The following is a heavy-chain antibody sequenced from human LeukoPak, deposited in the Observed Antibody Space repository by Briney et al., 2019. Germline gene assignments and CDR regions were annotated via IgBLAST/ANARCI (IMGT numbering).Heavy chain of an antibody. V-gene: IGHV3-11*06. Sequence: GGSLRLSCAASGFTFSDYYMSWIRQAPGKGLEWVSYISSSSSYIYYADSVKGRFTISRDNAKNSLYLQMNSLRAEDTAVYYCARDFTIFGVVIDNFDYWGQGTLVTVSS. CDR3: ARDFTIFGVVIDNFDY. CDR1: GFTFSDYY. CDR2: ISSSSSYI. D-gene: IGHD3-3*01. J-gene: IGHJ4*02.